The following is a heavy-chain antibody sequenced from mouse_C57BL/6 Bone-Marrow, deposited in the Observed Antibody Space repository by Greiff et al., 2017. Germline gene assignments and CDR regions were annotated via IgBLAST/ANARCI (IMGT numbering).Heavy chain of an antibody. Sequence: QVQLKESGPGLVQPSQSLSITCTVSGFSLTSYGVHWVRQSPGKGLEWLGVIWSGGSTDYNAAFISRLSISKDNSKSQVFFKMNSLQADDTAIYYCARNRDYGSSYRYAMDYWGQGTSVTVSS. CDR1: GFSLTSYG. CDR2: IWSGGST. CDR3: ARNRDYGSSYRYAMDY. D-gene: IGHD1-1*01. J-gene: IGHJ4*01. V-gene: IGHV2-2*01.